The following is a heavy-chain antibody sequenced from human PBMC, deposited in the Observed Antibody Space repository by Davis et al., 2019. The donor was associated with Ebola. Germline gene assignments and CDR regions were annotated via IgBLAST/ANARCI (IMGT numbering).Heavy chain of an antibody. CDR3: ARGLSLLAFYYGMDV. D-gene: IGHD2-15*01. Sequence: AASVKVSCKASGGTFNTYTINWVRQATGQGLEWMGWMNPNSGNTGYAQKFQGRVTMTRNTSISTAYMELSSLRSEDTAVYYCARGLSLLAFYYGMDVWGQGTTVTVSS. CDR1: GGTFNTYT. V-gene: IGHV1-8*02. J-gene: IGHJ6*02. CDR2: MNPNSGNT.